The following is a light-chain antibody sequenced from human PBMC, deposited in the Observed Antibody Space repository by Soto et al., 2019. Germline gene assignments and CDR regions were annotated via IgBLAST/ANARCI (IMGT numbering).Light chain of an antibody. Sequence: QSALTQPASVSGSPGQSITITCTGTSSDVGGYNYVSWYQQHPDKAPELMIYDVSSRPSGVSNRFSGSKSGNTASLTISGLPAEDEADYYCSSYTSSSTLHVFGNGTKLTVL. CDR1: SSDVGGYNY. V-gene: IGLV2-14*01. J-gene: IGLJ1*01. CDR3: SSYTSSSTLHV. CDR2: DVS.